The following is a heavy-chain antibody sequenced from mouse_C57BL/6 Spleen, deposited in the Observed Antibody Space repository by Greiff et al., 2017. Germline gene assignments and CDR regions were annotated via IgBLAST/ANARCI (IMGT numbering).Heavy chain of an antibody. Sequence: VQLQQSGPVLVKPGASVKMSCKASGYTFTDYYMNWVKQSHGKSLEWIGFINPYNGGTSYNQKFKGKATLTVDKSSSTAYMELNSLTSEDSAVXDCARNGSNYGSSYGSFDYWGQGTTLTVSS. D-gene: IGHD1-1*01. CDR3: ARNGSNYGSSYGSFDY. CDR1: GYTFTDYY. CDR2: INPYNGGT. V-gene: IGHV1-19*01. J-gene: IGHJ2*01.